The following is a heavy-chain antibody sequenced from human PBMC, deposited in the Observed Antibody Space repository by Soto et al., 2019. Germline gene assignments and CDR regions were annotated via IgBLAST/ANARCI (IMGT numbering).Heavy chain of an antibody. CDR3: AKSQEIGTHFFVY. V-gene: IGHV3-13*01. CDR2: IGTAGDT. J-gene: IGHJ4*02. Sequence: GGSLRLSCEASGFTFSGFDMHWVRQPTGKGLEWVSSIGTAGDTYYAVSVKGRFTISRDNAKNSLSLQMNSLRAGDMAVYFCAKSQEIGTHFFVYWGQGSLVTVSS. D-gene: IGHD6-13*01. CDR1: GFTFSGFD.